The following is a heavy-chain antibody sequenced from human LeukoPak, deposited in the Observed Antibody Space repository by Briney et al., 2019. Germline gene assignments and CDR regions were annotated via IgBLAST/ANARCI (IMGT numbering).Heavy chain of an antibody. J-gene: IGHJ4*02. CDR2: IYYSGST. CDR1: GGSVSSGGYY. CDR3: ARMSTAIPD. Sequence: SETLSLTCTVSGGSVSSGGYYWSWIRQHPGKGLEWIGYIYYSGSTSYNPSLKSRVTISVDTSKNQFSLKLISVTAADTAVYYCARMSTAIPDWGQGTLVTVSS. V-gene: IGHV4-31*03. D-gene: IGHD2-21*02.